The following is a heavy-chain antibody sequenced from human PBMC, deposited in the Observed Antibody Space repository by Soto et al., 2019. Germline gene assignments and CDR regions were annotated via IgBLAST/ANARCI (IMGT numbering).Heavy chain of an antibody. Sequence: QVQLVESGGGVVQPGRSLRLSCAASGFTFSSYAMHWVRQAPGKGLEWVAVISYDGSNKYYADCVKGRFTISRDNYKKTLYLQMNSLRAEDTAVYYCASDGVVVAAPFDYWGQVTLVTVSS. CDR2: ISYDGSNK. CDR1: GFTFSSYA. J-gene: IGHJ4*02. V-gene: IGHV3-30-3*01. CDR3: ASDGVVVAAPFDY. D-gene: IGHD2-15*01.